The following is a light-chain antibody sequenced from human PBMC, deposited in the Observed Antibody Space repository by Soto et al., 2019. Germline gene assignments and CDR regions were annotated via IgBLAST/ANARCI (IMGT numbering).Light chain of an antibody. CDR3: QQYGSSIT. CDR1: QSVSSY. V-gene: IGKV3-11*01. J-gene: IGKJ5*01. Sequence: ELVLTQSPATLSLSPGERATLSFRASQSVSSYLAWYQQKPGQAPRLLIYDASNRATGIPARLSGSGSGTEFTLTISRMEPEDFAVYYCQQYGSSITFGHGTRLEIK. CDR2: DAS.